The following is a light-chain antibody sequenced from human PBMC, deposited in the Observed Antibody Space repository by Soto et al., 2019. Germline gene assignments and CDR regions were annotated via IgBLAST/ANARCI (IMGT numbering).Light chain of an antibody. Sequence: IQMTQSPSSLSASVGDRISITCRASQTIGTYLNWYQQIPGKAPKLLIYASSSLQTGVPSRFSGSGSGTHFTLPINSLQPEDFGTYYCQQSFNLPRTFGPGTRVETK. J-gene: IGKJ1*01. CDR3: QQSFNLPRT. V-gene: IGKV1-39*01. CDR2: ASS. CDR1: QTIGTY.